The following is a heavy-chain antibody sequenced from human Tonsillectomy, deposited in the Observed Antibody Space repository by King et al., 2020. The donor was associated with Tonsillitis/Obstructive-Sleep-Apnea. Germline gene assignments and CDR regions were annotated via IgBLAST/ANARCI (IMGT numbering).Heavy chain of an antibody. CDR2: ISGSGGST. D-gene: IGHD6-13*01. V-gene: IGHV3-23*04. CDR3: AKDPAAYSRSWYKWFAP. J-gene: IGHJ5*02. CDR1: GFTFSSYA. Sequence: DVQLVESGGGLVQPGGSLRLSCAASGFTFSSYAMSWVRQSPGEGLEWVSAISGSGGSTYYAVSVKGRFTISRDSSKNTLYLQMNSLRAEDRAVYYCAKDPAAYSRSWYKWFAPWRQGTLVTVPS.